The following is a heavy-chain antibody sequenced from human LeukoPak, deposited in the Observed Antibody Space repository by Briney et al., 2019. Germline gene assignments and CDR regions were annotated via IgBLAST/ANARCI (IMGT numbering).Heavy chain of an antibody. CDR1: GGSFSGYY. D-gene: IGHD5-18*01. V-gene: IGHV4-34*01. CDR3: ATTLPTSQLWLRFFDY. Sequence: PSETLSLTCAVYGGSFSGYYWSWIRQPPGKGLEWIGEINHSGSTNYNPSLKSRVTISVDTSKNQFSLKLSSVTAADTAVYYCATTLPTSQLWLRFFDYWGQGTLVTASS. J-gene: IGHJ4*02. CDR2: INHSGST.